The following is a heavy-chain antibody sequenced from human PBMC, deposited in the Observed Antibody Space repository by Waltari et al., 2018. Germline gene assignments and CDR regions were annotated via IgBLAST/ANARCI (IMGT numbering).Heavy chain of an antibody. V-gene: IGHV4-38-2*01. D-gene: IGHD4-17*01. Sequence: QVQLQESGPGLVKPSETLSLTCAVSGYSFSSGYYWGGLRQPPGKGLEWIGSIYHSGSTYYNPSLKSRVTISVDTSKNQFSLKLSSVTAADTAVYYCARQLDYGDSFDYWGQGTLVTVSS. CDR1: GYSFSSGYY. CDR3: ARQLDYGDSFDY. J-gene: IGHJ4*02. CDR2: IYHSGST.